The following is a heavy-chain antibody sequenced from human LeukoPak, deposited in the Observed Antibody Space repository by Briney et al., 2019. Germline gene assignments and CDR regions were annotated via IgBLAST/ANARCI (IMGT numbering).Heavy chain of an antibody. D-gene: IGHD5-12*01. Sequence: PQTLSLTCILSSGSISRRSYYCDWIRQPPGKGLEWIGNPFDRRNTHYNPSLRSRLTMSEDTAKTQYSLKLSPVTAANTAVYYCARQTRLGYSGYQNAFDIWGQGNMVTVSS. CDR1: SGSISRRSYY. CDR3: ARQTRLGYSGYQNAFDI. CDR2: PFDRRNT. J-gene: IGHJ3*02. V-gene: IGHV4-39*01.